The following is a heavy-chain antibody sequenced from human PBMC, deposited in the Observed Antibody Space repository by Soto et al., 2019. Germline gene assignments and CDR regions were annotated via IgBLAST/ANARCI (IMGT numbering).Heavy chain of an antibody. CDR3: ARLPRAAPYTYFDY. Sequence: GGSLRLSCEAFGFDFDKYWMTWVRQGPGKGLEWVASISQNARERYYVDSVEGRFTVSRDNAKNLLSLHLTGLRAADTAVYYCARLPRAAPYTYFDYWGQGTLVTVSS. J-gene: IGHJ4*02. V-gene: IGHV3-7*03. D-gene: IGHD6-6*01. CDR1: GFDFDKYW. CDR2: ISQNARER.